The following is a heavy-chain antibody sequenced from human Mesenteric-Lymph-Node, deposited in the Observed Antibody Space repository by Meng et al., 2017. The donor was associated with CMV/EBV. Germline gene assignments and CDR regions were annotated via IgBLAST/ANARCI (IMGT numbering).Heavy chain of an antibody. CDR2: IYSGGST. D-gene: IGHD3-10*01. J-gene: IGHJ6*02. V-gene: IGHV3-53*01. CDR1: GFTFSSYD. Sequence: GGSLRLSCAASGFTFSSYDMHWVRQPPGKGLEWVSVIYSGGSTYYADSVKGRFTISRDNSKNTLYLQMNSLRAEDTAVYYCARDGGSGSYGDYYYGLDVWGQGTTVTVSS. CDR3: ARDGGSGSYGDYYYGLDV.